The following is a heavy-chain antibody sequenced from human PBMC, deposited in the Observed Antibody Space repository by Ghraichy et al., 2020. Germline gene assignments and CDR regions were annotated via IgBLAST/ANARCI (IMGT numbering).Heavy chain of an antibody. Sequence: GGSLRLSCAASGFTFSSYSMNWVRQAPGKGLEWVSYISSSSSTIYYADSVKGRFTISRDNAKNSLYLQMNSLRAEDTAVYYCARGPPYVSGAYYYYYMDVWGKGTTVTVSS. CDR1: GFTFSSYS. V-gene: IGHV3-48*01. J-gene: IGHJ6*03. CDR3: ARGPPYVSGAYYYYYMDV. D-gene: IGHD5-12*01. CDR2: ISSSSSTI.